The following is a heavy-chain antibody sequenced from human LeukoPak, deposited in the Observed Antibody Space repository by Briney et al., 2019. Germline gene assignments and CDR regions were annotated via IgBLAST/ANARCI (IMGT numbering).Heavy chain of an antibody. CDR1: GGTFNNYA. CDR2: INPNSGGT. V-gene: IGHV1-2*04. J-gene: IGHJ4*02. CDR3: ARGGYTDYYFDY. D-gene: IGHD3-22*01. Sequence: GASVKVSCKASGGTFNNYAFSWIRQAPGQGLEWMGWINPNSGGTNYAQKFQGWVTMTRDTSISTAYMELSRLRSDDTAVYYCARGGYTDYYFDYWGQGTLVTVSS.